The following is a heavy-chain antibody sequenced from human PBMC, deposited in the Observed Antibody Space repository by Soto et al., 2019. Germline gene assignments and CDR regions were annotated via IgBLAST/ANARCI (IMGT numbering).Heavy chain of an antibody. Sequence: GGSLRLSCAASGFTFSNYGMHWVRQAPGKGLEWVAVMSYDGTNKKYADSVRGRFTISRDNSRNTLYLQMNSLRADDTAVYYCAKDPTYYFDSSAYSFDYWGQGTLVTVSS. J-gene: IGHJ4*02. CDR2: MSYDGTNK. D-gene: IGHD3-22*01. CDR1: GFTFSNYG. V-gene: IGHV3-30*18. CDR3: AKDPTYYFDSSAYSFDY.